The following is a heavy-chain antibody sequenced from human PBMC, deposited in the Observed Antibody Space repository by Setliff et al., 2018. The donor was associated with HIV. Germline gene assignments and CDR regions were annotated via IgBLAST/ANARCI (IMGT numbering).Heavy chain of an antibody. V-gene: IGHV1-46*01. CDR2: INPSGGGT. CDR1: GYTFPSY. J-gene: IGHJ6*03. Sequence: ASVKVSCKASGYTFPSYIHWVRQAPGQGLECMGMINPSGGGTSYAQKFQGRVTMTRDTSTSTDYMELSSLRSEDTAVYYCSRGGQYSGSYLPRDYYMDVWGKGTTVTV. D-gene: IGHD1-26*01. CDR3: SRGGQYSGSYLPRDYYMDV.